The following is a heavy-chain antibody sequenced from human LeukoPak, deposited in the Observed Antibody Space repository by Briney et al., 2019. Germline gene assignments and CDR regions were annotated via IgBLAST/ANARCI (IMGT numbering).Heavy chain of an antibody. V-gene: IGHV4-59*01. CDR3: ARDSPHSGRVD. CDR1: GGSISRYY. CDR2: IYYSGST. D-gene: IGHD1-26*01. Sequence: PSETLSLTCSVSGGSISRYYWSWIRKPPGKGLEWIGYIYYSGSTNYNPSLKSRVTISVDTSKNQFPLKLSSVTAADTAVYYCARDSPHSGRVDWGQGTLVTVSS. J-gene: IGHJ4*02.